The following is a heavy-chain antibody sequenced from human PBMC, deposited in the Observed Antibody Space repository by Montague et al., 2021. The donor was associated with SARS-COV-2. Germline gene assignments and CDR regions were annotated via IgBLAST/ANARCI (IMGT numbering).Heavy chain of an antibody. D-gene: IGHD3-10*01. Sequence: SETLSLTCTGLGGSIRSYYRSWIRLPAGKGLESIGRIYSSGSTNYNPSLKSRVTMSVDTSKNQFSLKLSSVTAADTALYYCARDRPRSYYNGSGTYTWGGYGMDVWGQGTTVTVSS. CDR2: IYSSGST. V-gene: IGHV4-4*07. CDR3: ARDRPRSYYNGSGTYTWGGYGMDV. CDR1: GGSIRSYY. J-gene: IGHJ6*02.